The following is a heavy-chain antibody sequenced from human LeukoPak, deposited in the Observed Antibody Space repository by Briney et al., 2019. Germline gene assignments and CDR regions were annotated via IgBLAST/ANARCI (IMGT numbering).Heavy chain of an antibody. D-gene: IGHD2/OR15-2a*01. V-gene: IGHV3-7*01. J-gene: IGHJ4*02. CDR3: ARKCEYSVCEDY. Sequence: GGSLRLSCAASGFTFNGYSMNWVRQAPGKGLEWVANINQNGNEKYYVDSVKGRFTISRDNAKNSLYLQMNSLRAEDTAVYYCARKCEYSVCEDYWGQGALVTVSS. CDR1: GFTFNGYS. CDR2: INQNGNEK.